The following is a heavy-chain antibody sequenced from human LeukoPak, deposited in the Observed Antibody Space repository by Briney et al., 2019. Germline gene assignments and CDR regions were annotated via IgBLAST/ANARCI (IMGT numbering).Heavy chain of an antibody. CDR3: ARGGFYGDYEGWFDP. CDR2: ISSSSSYI. Sequence: GGSLRLSCAASGFTFSSYSMNWVRQAPGKGLEWVSSISSSSSYIYYADSVKGRFTISRDNAKNSLYLQMNSLRAEDTAVYYCARGGFYGDYEGWFDPWGQGTLVTVSS. V-gene: IGHV3-21*01. J-gene: IGHJ5*02. CDR1: GFTFSSYS. D-gene: IGHD4-17*01.